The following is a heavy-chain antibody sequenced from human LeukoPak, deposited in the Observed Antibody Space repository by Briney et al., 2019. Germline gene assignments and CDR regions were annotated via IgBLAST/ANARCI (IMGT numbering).Heavy chain of an antibody. CDR1: GGSISSSSYY. CDR2: IYYSGST. Sequence: SETLSLTCTVSGGSISSSSYYWGWIRQPPGKGLEWIGSIYYSGSTYYNPSLKSRVTISVDTSKNQFSLKLSSVIAADTAVYYCARDYGDSIGAYYYYGMDVWGQGTTVTVSS. CDR3: ARDYGDSIGAYYYYGMDV. D-gene: IGHD4-17*01. V-gene: IGHV4-39*02. J-gene: IGHJ6*02.